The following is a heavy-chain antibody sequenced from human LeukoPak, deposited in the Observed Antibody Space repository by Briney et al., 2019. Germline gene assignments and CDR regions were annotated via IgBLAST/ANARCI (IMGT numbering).Heavy chain of an antibody. V-gene: IGHV3-23*01. Sequence: GGSLRLSCSASGFTFSSYAMTWVRQAPGKGLEWVSTVSSSDSSSYYADSVKGRFTISRDNPKNTLYLQMNSLRAEDTAVYYCAKGRGYCSGGSCYSDYWGQGTLVTVSS. D-gene: IGHD2-15*01. CDR1: GFTFSSYA. J-gene: IGHJ4*02. CDR2: VSSSDSSS. CDR3: AKGRGYCSGGSCYSDY.